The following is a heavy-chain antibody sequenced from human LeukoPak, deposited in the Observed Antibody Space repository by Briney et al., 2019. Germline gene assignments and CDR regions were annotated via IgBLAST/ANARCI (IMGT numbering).Heavy chain of an antibody. D-gene: IGHD3-22*01. CDR2: ISAYNGNP. Sequence: GASLQVSCKASGYSSTNYGISWVRQAPGQGLEWMGWISAYNGNPNYAQKLQGRVTMTTDTSTSTAYMELRSLRSDDTAVYYCARDCDRSGYYCYWGQGTLVTVSS. J-gene: IGHJ4*02. V-gene: IGHV1-18*01. CDR1: GYSSTNYG. CDR3: ARDCDRSGYYCY.